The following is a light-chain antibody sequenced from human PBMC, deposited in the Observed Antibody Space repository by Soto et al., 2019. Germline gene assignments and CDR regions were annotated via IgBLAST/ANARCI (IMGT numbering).Light chain of an antibody. V-gene: IGKV1-9*01. CDR3: LQLYRYPLT. CDR1: EGISGR. CDR2: PAS. Sequence: IQLTQSPSSLSASVRDRVTITCRASEGISGRLAWYQRKPGKVPTLLISPASSFQSGVPSRFSGSASGTDFSLTITRLQPEDFATYYCLQLYRYPLTFGGGTTVDIK. J-gene: IGKJ4*01.